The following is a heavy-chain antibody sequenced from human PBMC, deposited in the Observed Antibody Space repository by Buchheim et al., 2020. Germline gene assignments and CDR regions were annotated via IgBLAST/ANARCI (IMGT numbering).Heavy chain of an antibody. Sequence: EVQLLESGGGLAQPGGSLRLSCVGSGFTFRTYAMNWVRQAPGKGLEWLSVIVGGGNGIHYADAVKGRFTISRDNSQNILYLQMNSLRGDDTAIYYCAKDRTPDGRYELDYRGQG. D-gene: IGHD5-12*01. CDR3: AKDRTPDGRYELDY. V-gene: IGHV3-23*01. CDR2: IVGGGNGI. J-gene: IGHJ4*02. CDR1: GFTFRTYA.